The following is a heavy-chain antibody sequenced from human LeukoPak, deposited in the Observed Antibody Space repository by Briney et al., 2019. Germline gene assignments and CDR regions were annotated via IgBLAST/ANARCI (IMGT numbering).Heavy chain of an antibody. J-gene: IGHJ4*02. CDR3: ARAHSSGWSAFDY. CDR1: GFSLSTSGMR. D-gene: IGHD6-19*01. Sequence: SGPTLVNPTQTLTLTCTFSGFSLSTSGMRVSWIRQPPGKALEWLARIDWDDDKFYSTSLKTRLTISKDTSKNQVVLTMTNMDPVDTATYYCARAHSSGWSAFDYWGQGTLDTVTS. CDR2: IDWDDDK. V-gene: IGHV2-70*04.